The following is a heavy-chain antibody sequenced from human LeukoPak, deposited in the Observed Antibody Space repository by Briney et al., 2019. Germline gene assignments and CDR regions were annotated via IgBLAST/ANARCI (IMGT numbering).Heavy chain of an antibody. CDR3: ARHVQVHLARSGSYGNWYFAL. CDR2: IYYSGST. CDR1: GGSISSYY. D-gene: IGHD3-10*01. Sequence: SETLSLTCTVSGGSISSYYWSWIRQPPGKGLEWIGYIYYSGSTNYHPSLKSRVTISVDASKNQFALKLSSVTAADTAVYYCARHVQVHLARSGSYGNWYFALWGRGTLVTVSS. V-gene: IGHV4-59*08. J-gene: IGHJ2*01.